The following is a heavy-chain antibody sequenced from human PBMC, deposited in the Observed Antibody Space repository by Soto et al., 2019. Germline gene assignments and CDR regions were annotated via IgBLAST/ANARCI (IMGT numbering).Heavy chain of an antibody. V-gene: IGHV4-39*01. D-gene: IGHD3-16*01. CDR3: ARHHYGYHWFDP. CDR1: GGSISTSTYY. Sequence: QLQLQESGPGLVKPSETLSLTCTVSGGSISTSTYYWGWIRQPPGKGLEWIGSIYYSGSTYYNPSRKSRVTISVDTSKNQFSLKLSSVTAADTAVYYCARHHYGYHWFDPWGQGTLVTVSS. CDR2: IYYSGST. J-gene: IGHJ5*02.